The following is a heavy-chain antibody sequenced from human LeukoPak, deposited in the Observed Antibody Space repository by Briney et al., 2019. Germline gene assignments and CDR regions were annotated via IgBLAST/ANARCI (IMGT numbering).Heavy chain of an antibody. Sequence: GASVKVSCKASGYTFTNYGISWVRQAPGQGLEWVGWISAYNRKTNYAQKLQGRVTMTTDTSTTTAYMELRSLRSEDTAVYYCARVLGFRPDTLKGSDYWGQGTLVTVSS. CDR1: GYTFTNYG. V-gene: IGHV1-18*01. CDR3: ARVLGFRPDTLKGSDY. CDR2: ISAYNRKT. J-gene: IGHJ4*02.